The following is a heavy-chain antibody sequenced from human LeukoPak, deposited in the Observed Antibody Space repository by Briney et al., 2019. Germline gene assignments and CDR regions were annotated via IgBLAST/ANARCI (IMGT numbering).Heavy chain of an antibody. CDR2: IYSRGST. Sequence: SETLSLTCTVSGGSISSSTYYWGWIRQPPGRGPEWIGTIYSRGSTYYNPSLKSRVTISVDTSNNQFSLRLSSVTAADTAVYYCAILGTGSSWGQGTLVTVSS. J-gene: IGHJ5*02. CDR1: GGSISSSTYY. V-gene: IGHV4-39*01. CDR3: AILGTGSS. D-gene: IGHD3-10*01.